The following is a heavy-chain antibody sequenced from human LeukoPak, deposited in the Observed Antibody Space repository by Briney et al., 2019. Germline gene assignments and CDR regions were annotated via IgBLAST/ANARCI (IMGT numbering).Heavy chain of an antibody. CDR1: GGSFSGYY. J-gene: IGHJ4*02. D-gene: IGHD3-16*01. V-gene: IGHV4-34*01. CDR2: IIHSGRA. CDR3: ARGTVLTGYASSDY. Sequence: SETLSLTCAVNGGSFSGYYWTWIRQSPGKGLEWIGEIIHSGRANYSPSLKSRLTLSVDPSMNHFSLRLSSVTAADTAVYYCARGTVLTGYASSDYWGQGALVTVSS.